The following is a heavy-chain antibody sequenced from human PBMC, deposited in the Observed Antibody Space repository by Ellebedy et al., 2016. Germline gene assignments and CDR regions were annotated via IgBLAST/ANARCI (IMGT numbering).Heavy chain of an antibody. V-gene: IGHV4-34*01. D-gene: IGHD3-3*01. J-gene: IGHJ6*02. Sequence: SQTLSLTCAVYGGSFSGYYWSWIRQPPGKGLEWIGEINHSGSTNYNPSLKSRVTISVDTSKNQFSLKLSSLTAADTAVYYCARDPLRFLDVWGQGTTVTVSS. CDR1: GGSFSGYY. CDR2: INHSGST. CDR3: ARDPLRFLDV.